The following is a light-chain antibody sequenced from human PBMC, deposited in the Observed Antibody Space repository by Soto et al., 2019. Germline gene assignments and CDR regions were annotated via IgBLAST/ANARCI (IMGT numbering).Light chain of an antibody. Sequence: EIVMTQSPATLSVSPGERATLSCRASQSVSSDLAWYQQKPGQAPRLLIYGESTRATGIPARFSGSGSGTEFILTISSLQSEDFAVYYCQQYSNWPLTFGQGTKVDIK. CDR1: QSVSSD. J-gene: IGKJ4*01. CDR3: QQYSNWPLT. CDR2: GES. V-gene: IGKV3-15*01.